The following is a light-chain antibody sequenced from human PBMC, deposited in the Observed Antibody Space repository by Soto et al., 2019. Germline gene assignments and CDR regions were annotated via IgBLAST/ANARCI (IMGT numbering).Light chain of an antibody. V-gene: IGKV3-15*01. J-gene: IGKJ1*01. Sequence: EIVLTQSPAILSVPPGERATLSCRASQTIVSYLAWYQQKPGQPPRLLIYGASTRATGIPARFSGRGSGTEFTLTISSLQSEDFAVYYCQQYNNGWTFGQGTKV. CDR2: GAS. CDR3: QQYNNGWT. CDR1: QTIVSY.